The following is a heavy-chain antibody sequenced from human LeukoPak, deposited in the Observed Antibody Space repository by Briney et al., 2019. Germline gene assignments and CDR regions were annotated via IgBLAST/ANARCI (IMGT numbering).Heavy chain of an antibody. D-gene: IGHD2-15*01. J-gene: IGHJ5*02. CDR1: GGSISSSSYY. V-gene: IGHV4-39*01. Sequence: KPSETLSLTCTVSGGSISSSSYYWGWIRQPPGKGVEWIGSIYYSGSTYYNPSLKSRVTISVDTSKNQFSLKLSSVTAADTAVYYCAIQGYCSGGSCYSVRSFDPWGQGTLVTVSS. CDR3: AIQGYCSGGSCYSVRSFDP. CDR2: IYYSGST.